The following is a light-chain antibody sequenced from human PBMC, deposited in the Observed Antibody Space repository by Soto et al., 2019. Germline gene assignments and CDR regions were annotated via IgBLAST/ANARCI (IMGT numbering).Light chain of an antibody. CDR3: QSYDSSLSGGV. CDR2: GNS. Sequence: QSVLTQPPSVSGAPGQRVTISCTGSSSNIGAGYDVHWYQQLPGTAPKLLISGNSNRPSGVPDRFSGSKSGTSASLAITGLQAEDEAEYYCQSYDSSLSGGVFGGGTKVTVL. V-gene: IGLV1-40*01. J-gene: IGLJ3*02. CDR1: SSNIGAGYD.